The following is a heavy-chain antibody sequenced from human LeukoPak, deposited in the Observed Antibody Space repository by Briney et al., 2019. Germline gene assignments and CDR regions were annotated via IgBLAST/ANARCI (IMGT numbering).Heavy chain of an antibody. J-gene: IGHJ4*02. CDR2: ITTSAHGGTT. D-gene: IGHD2-2*01. CDR1: GLIFTDYV. Sequence: GGSLRLSRTASGLIFTDYVINWVRQTPGKGLEWVGFITTSAHGGTTKYAASVQGRFTISRDDSKSVAYLQMNSLKSEDTAVYYCIRGSTSWGQGTLVTVSS. V-gene: IGHV3-49*04. CDR3: IRGSTS.